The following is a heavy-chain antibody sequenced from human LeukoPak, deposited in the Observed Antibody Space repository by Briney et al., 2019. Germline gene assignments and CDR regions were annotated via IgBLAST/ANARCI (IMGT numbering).Heavy chain of an antibody. J-gene: IGHJ3*02. CDR1: SGSVISGDFH. D-gene: IGHD4-23*01. Sequence: SETLSLTCTVSSGSVISGDFHWAWIRQPPGKGLEWTASIYYIGQTYYNPTTRSRLTISIDTFKNQFSLTVRSVTAADSAVYYGARQPGNGRWAFDIWGQWTTVSVSS. V-gene: IGHV4-39*01. CDR2: IYYIGQT. CDR3: ARQPGNGRWAFDI.